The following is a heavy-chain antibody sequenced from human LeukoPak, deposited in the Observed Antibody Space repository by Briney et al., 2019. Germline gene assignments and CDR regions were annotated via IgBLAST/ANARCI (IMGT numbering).Heavy chain of an antibody. CDR3: ARATQPVVTPSRLASYYYMDV. Sequence: SVKVSCKASGGTFSSYAISWVRQAPGQGLEWMGGIIPIFGTANYAQKFQGRVTITADESTSTAYMELSSLRSEDTAVYYCARATQPVVTPSRLASYYYMDVWGKGTTVTVSS. CDR1: GGTFSSYA. CDR2: IIPIFGTA. V-gene: IGHV1-69*01. J-gene: IGHJ6*03. D-gene: IGHD4-23*01.